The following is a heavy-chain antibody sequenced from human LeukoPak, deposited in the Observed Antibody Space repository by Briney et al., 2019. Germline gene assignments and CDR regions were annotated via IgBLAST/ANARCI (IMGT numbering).Heavy chain of an antibody. CDR3: ASSGYQLPIY. J-gene: IGHJ4*02. CDR2: IYYSGST. V-gene: IGHV4-39*01. D-gene: IGHD2-2*01. CDR1: GGSVSSSGYY. Sequence: PSETLSLTCTVSGGSVSSSGYYWGWLRQPPGKGLEWIGSIYYSGSTYYNPSLKSRVTISVDTSKNQFSLKLSSVTAADTAVYYCASSGYQLPIYWGQGTLVTVSS.